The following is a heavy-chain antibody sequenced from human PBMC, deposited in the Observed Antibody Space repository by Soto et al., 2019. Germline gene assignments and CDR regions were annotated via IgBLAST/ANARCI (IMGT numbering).Heavy chain of an antibody. V-gene: IGHV3-21*01. CDR1: RFSFTTHN. Sequence: GGCLRISRSTPRFSFTTHNMKWGRQAPGEGVEWGSAHSSESRQKYYADSVRGRFTISRDNAKNSLYLQMNSLRAEDTAVYYCARVGSITMDVWGQGTTVTVAS. CDR2: HSSESRQK. J-gene: IGHJ6*02. CDR3: ARVGSITMDV.